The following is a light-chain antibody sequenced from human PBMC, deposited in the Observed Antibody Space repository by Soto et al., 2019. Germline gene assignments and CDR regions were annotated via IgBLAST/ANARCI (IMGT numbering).Light chain of an antibody. CDR1: QSISIW. V-gene: IGKV1-5*03. Sequence: DIQMTQSPSTLSASVGDRVTITCRASQSISIWLAWYQQKPGKAPNLLIYKASSLESGVPSRFSGSVSGTEFILTFSSLQTDVFATYSCKQYINLWTFGKGTKVDIK. J-gene: IGKJ1*01. CDR3: KQYINLWT. CDR2: KAS.